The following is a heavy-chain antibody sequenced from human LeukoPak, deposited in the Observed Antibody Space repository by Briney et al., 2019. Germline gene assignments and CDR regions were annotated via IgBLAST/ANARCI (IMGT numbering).Heavy chain of an antibody. V-gene: IGHV3-30*18. CDR2: ISYDGSNK. CDR1: GFNLSSYG. CDR3: AKSLELGAMAYYFDY. Sequence: GGSLRLSCAASGFNLSSYGMHWVRQAPGKGLEWVALISYDGSNKYYADSVKGRFAISRDNSKNTLYLQMNSLRAEDTAVYYCAKSLELGAMAYYFDYWGQGTLVTVSS. J-gene: IGHJ4*02. D-gene: IGHD5-18*01.